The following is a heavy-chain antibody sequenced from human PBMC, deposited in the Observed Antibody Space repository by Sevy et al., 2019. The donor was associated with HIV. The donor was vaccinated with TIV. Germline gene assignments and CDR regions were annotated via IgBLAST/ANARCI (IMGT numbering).Heavy chain of an antibody. V-gene: IGHV3-49*03. CDR3: TRGGGTMVRGVILTQPYYYYYGMDV. CDR2: IRSKAYGGTT. J-gene: IGHJ6*02. Sequence: GGSLRLSCTASGFTFGDYVMSWFRQAPGKGLEWVGFIRSKAYGGTTEYAASVKGRFTISRDDSKSIAYLQMNSLKTEDTAVYYCTRGGGTMVRGVILTQPYYYYYGMDVWGQGTTVTVSS. CDR1: GFTFGDYV. D-gene: IGHD3-10*01.